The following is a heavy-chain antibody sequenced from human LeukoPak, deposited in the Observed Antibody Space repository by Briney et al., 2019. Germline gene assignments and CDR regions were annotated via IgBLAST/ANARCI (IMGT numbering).Heavy chain of an antibody. CDR2: IYYSGST. D-gene: IGHD3-10*01. CDR1: GGPISSYY. CDR3: ARVRTSGEPHLDF. J-gene: IGHJ4*02. V-gene: IGHV4-59*07. Sequence: SDTLSLTCTVSGGPISSYYWRWIRQPPGKGLEWIGDIYYSGSTNYMPSLKSRVTISVDTSKNQFSRKLSSVTAADTAVYYCARVRTSGEPHLDFWGQGTLVTVSS.